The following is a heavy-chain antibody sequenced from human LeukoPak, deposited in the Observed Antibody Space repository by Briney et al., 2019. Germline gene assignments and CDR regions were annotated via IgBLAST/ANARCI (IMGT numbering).Heavy chain of an antibody. J-gene: IGHJ5*02. CDR1: GFTYSNYG. D-gene: IGHD6-6*01. Sequence: GGSLRLSCAASGFTYSNYGMHWVRQAPGKGLEWVAVIRYDGSNKYYADAVKGRFTISRDISRNTLYLQMNSLRSEDTAVYYCARAGSSSELDLWGQGTLVTVS. CDR2: IRYDGSNK. CDR3: ARAGSSSELDL. V-gene: IGHV3-33*01.